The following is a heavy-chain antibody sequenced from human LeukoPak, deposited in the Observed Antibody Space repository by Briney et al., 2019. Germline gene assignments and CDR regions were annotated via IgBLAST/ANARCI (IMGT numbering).Heavy chain of an antibody. CDR3: AREAAAGTGRDY. J-gene: IGHJ4*02. Sequence: GGSLRLSCAVAGFTFSDHYMEWVRQAPGKGLEWVGRIRKKGNSYTTEYAASVRGRFTISRDDSKNSVYLQMNSLKTEETAVYYCAREAAAGTGRDYWGQGTLVTVSS. D-gene: IGHD6-13*01. CDR1: GFTFSDHY. V-gene: IGHV3-72*01. CDR2: IRKKGNSYTT.